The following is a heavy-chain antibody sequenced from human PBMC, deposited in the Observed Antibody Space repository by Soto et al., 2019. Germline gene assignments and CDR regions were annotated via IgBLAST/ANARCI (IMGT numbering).Heavy chain of an antibody. CDR1: GFTFSSYS. CDR3: ARVLPAAMGDGQEINY. Sequence: GGSLRLSCAASGFTFSSYSMNWVRQAPGKGLEWVSYISSSSSTIYYADSVKGRFTISRDNAKNSLYLQMNSLRAEDTAVYYCARVLPAAMGDGQEINYWGQGTLVTVSS. D-gene: IGHD2-2*01. J-gene: IGHJ4*02. V-gene: IGHV3-48*01. CDR2: ISSSSSTI.